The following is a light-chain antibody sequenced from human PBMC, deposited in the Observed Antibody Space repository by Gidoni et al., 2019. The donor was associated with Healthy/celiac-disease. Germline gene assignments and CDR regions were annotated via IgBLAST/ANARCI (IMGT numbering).Light chain of an antibody. CDR3: QQSYSTPQS. CDR1: QSISSY. J-gene: IGKJ2*03. CDR2: AAS. V-gene: IGKV1-39*01. Sequence: DIQMTQSPSSLSASVGDRVTITCRASQSISSYLNWYQQKPGKPPKLLIYAASSSQSGVPSRFSGSGSGTDFTLTISSLQPEDFATYYCQQSYSTPQSFGQGTKLEIK.